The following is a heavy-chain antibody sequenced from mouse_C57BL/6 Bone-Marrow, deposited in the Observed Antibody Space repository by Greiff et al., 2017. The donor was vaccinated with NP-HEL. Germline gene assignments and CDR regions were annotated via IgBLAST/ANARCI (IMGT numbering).Heavy chain of an antibody. J-gene: IGHJ2*01. V-gene: IGHV5-6*01. CDR2: ISSGGSYT. CDR3: ARDGYYLDY. D-gene: IGHD2-3*01. CDR1: GFTFSSYG. Sequence: EVKLMESGGDLVKPGGSLKLSCAASGFTFSSYGMSWVRQTPDKRLEWVATISSGGSYTYYPDSVKGRFTISRDNAKNTLYLQMSRLKSEDTAMYYCARDGYYLDYWGQGTTLTVSS.